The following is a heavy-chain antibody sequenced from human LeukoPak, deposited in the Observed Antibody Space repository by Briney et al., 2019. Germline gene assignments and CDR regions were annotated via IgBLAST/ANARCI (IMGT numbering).Heavy chain of an antibody. Sequence: PGGSLRLSCAASGFTFSTYSMNWVRQGPGKGLEWVSTIDFSGDYIYYADSLKGRYTISRDNAKNSLYLQMNSLRAEDTAVYYCAREYYYGSAILYLFDYWGQGTLVTVSS. CDR2: IDFSGDYI. CDR1: GFTFSTYS. V-gene: IGHV3-21*01. D-gene: IGHD3-10*01. CDR3: AREYYYGSAILYLFDY. J-gene: IGHJ4*02.